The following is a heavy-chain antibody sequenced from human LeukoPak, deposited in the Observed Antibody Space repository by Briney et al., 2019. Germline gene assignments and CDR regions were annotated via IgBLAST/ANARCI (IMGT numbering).Heavy chain of an antibody. V-gene: IGHV4-59*08. D-gene: IGHD3-10*01. CDR2: VFYSGST. Sequence: PSETLSLTCTVSGDSISSYYWSWIRQPAGKGLEWIGYVFYSGSTDYNPSLKSRVTISVDTSKNQFSLKLSSVTAADTAVYYCARHYYPYGSGTYFDYWGQGTLVTVSS. CDR1: GDSISSYY. J-gene: IGHJ4*02. CDR3: ARHYYPYGSGTYFDY.